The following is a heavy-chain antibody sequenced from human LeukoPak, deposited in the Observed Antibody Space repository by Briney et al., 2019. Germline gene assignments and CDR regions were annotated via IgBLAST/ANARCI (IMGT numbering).Heavy chain of an antibody. CDR2: ISSNGGST. CDR3: ARDLYPHDYYYYMDV. CDR1: GFTFSSYS. J-gene: IGHJ6*03. D-gene: IGHD2-8*01. V-gene: IGHV3-64*01. Sequence: GGSLRLSCAASGFTFSSYSMNWVRQAPGKGLEYVSAISSNGGSTYYANSVKGRFTISRDNSKNTLYLQMGSLRAEDMAVYYCARDLYPHDYYYYMDVWGKGTTVTVSS.